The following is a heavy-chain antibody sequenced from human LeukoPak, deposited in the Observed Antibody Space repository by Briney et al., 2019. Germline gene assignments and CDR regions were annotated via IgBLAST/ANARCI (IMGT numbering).Heavy chain of an antibody. Sequence: SETLSLTCAVSGYSISSGYYWGWIRQPPGKGLEWIGYIYYSGSTNYNPSLKSRVTISVDTSKNQFSLKLSSVTAADTAVYYCARNYGDTAGYWFDPWGQGTLVTVSS. CDR3: ARNYGDTAGYWFDP. D-gene: IGHD4-17*01. CDR2: IYYSGST. V-gene: IGHV4-61*01. J-gene: IGHJ5*02. CDR1: GYSISSGYY.